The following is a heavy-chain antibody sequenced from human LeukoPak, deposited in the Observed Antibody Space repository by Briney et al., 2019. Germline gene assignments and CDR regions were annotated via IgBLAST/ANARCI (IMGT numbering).Heavy chain of an antibody. CDR3: ARAPLNYYDSSVYYGMDV. CDR1: GFTFSSYW. V-gene: IGHV3-74*01. Sequence: GGSLRLSCAASGFTFSSYWMHWVRQAPGKGLVWVSRINSDGSSTSYADSVKGRFTISRGNAKSTLYLQMNSLRAEDTAVYYCARAPLNYYDSSVYYGMDVWGQGTTVTVSS. CDR2: INSDGSST. D-gene: IGHD3-22*01. J-gene: IGHJ6*02.